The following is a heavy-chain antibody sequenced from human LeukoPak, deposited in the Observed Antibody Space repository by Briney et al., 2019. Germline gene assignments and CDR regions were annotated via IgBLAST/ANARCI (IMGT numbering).Heavy chain of an antibody. CDR1: GYYFPSYW. J-gene: IGHJ4*02. Sequence: GESLKISCKGSGYYFPSYWIGWVRQTPGKGLEGMGIIYPGDPDTTYSPSFQGQVTISADKSISTAYLQWSSLKASDTAMYYCARPNYYGSGSPAGYWGQGTLVTVSS. V-gene: IGHV5-51*01. CDR3: ARPNYYGSGSPAGY. D-gene: IGHD3-10*01. CDR2: IYPGDPDT.